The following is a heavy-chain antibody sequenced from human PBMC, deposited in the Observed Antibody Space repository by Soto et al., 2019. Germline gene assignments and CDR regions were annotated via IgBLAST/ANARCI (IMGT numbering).Heavy chain of an antibody. CDR2: IYHSGST. CDR1: GGSISSSNW. J-gene: IGHJ5*02. Sequence: SLTCAVSGGSISSSNWWSWVRQPPGKGLEWIGEIYHSGSTNYNPSLKSRVTISVDKSKNQFSLKLSSVTAADTAVYYCARETAVAGTYWFDPWGQGTLVTVSS. D-gene: IGHD6-19*01. V-gene: IGHV4-4*02. CDR3: ARETAVAGTYWFDP.